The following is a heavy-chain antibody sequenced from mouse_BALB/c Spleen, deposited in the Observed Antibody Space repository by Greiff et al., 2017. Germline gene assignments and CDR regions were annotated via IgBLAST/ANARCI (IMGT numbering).Heavy chain of an antibody. Sequence: EVQGVESGGGLVKPGGSLKLSCAASGFTFSSYAMSWVRQTPEKRLEWVASISSGGSTYYPDSVKGRFTISRDNARNILYLQMSSLRSEDTAMYYCARGRSSYFDYWGQGTTLTVSS. V-gene: IGHV5-6-5*01. CDR1: GFTFSSYA. CDR3: ARGRSSYFDY. J-gene: IGHJ2*01. CDR2: ISSGGST.